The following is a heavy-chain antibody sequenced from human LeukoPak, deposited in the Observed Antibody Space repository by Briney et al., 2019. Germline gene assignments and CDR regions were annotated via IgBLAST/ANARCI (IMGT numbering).Heavy chain of an antibody. CDR3: ARGGSGWSHPGGY. J-gene: IGHJ4*02. CDR2: ISSSSSYI. Sequence: GGSLRLSCAASGFTFSSYSMNWVRQAPGKGLEWVSSISSSSSYIYYADSVKGRFTISGDNAKNSLYLQMNSLRAEDTAVYYCARGGSGWSHPGGYWGQGTLVTVSS. D-gene: IGHD6-19*01. CDR1: GFTFSSYS. V-gene: IGHV3-21*01.